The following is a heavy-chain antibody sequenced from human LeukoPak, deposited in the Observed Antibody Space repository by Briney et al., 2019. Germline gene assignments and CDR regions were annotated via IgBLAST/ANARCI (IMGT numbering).Heavy chain of an antibody. CDR1: GYTFTGYY. V-gene: IGHV1-2*02. CDR3: ARDQGGSLGFDY. J-gene: IGHJ4*02. D-gene: IGHD3-16*01. Sequence: GASVKVSCKASGYTFTGYYIHWVRQAPGQGLEWMGWINPNSGGTNYAQKFQGRVTMTRDTSITTAYMELSSLRSDDTAVFYCARDQGGSLGFDYWGQGTLVTVSS. CDR2: INPNSGGT.